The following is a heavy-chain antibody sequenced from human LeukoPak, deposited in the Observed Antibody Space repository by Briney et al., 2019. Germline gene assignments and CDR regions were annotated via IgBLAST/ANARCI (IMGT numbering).Heavy chain of an antibody. CDR1: GVSISSGGYY. CDR3: ARGSDSSGYEIDY. V-gene: IGHV4-31*03. CDR2: IYYSGST. Sequence: SETLSLTCTVSGVSISSGGYYWSWIRQHPGKGLEWIGYIYYSGSTYYNPSLKSRVTISVDTSKNQFSLKLSSVTAADTAVYYCARGSDSSGYEIDYWGQGTLVTVSS. D-gene: IGHD3-22*01. J-gene: IGHJ4*02.